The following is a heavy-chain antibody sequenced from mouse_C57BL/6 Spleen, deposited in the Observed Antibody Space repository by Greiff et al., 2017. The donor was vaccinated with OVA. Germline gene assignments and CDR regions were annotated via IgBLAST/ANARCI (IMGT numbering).Heavy chain of an antibody. CDR1: GFTFSDYG. D-gene: IGHD1-1*01. V-gene: IGHV5-17*01. J-gene: IGHJ2*01. CDR3: ARERALYYGSSYPDY. CDR2: IRSGSSTL. Sequence: EVKLMESGGGLVKPGGSLKLSCAASGFTFSDYGMHWVRQAPETGLEWVAYIRSGSSTLYYADTVKGRFTISRDNAKNTLFLQMTSLRSEDTAKYDCARERALYYGSSYPDYWGQGTTLTVSA.